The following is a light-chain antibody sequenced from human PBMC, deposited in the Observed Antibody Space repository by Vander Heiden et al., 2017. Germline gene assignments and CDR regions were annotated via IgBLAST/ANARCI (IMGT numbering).Light chain of an antibody. CDR3: HQRSDWPLT. CDR1: QSVSTY. CDR2: DAS. V-gene: IGKV3-11*01. J-gene: IGKJ3*01. Sequence: EIVLTQSPATLPLSPGERATLSCRASQSVSTYLAWYQQKPGQAPRLLVYDASNRATGIPARFSGSGSGTDFTLTITSLEPEDFAVYYCHQRSDWPLTFGPGTKVDFK.